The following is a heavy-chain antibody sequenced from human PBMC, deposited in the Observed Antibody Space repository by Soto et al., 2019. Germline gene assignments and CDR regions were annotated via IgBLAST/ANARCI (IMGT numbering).Heavy chain of an antibody. CDR2: IVTLNDR. CDR1: GFTFSSSD. V-gene: IGHV3-13*01. J-gene: IGHJ4*02. D-gene: IGHD2-15*01. CDR3: ERSSGPDLGGGCSPLDY. Sequence: GGSLGLSGTSSGFTFSSSDIPWFRQSLEKGLESVAAIVTLNDRQYADSVKGRFTISRENATKSVYIKMSSLRVGETDVYFCERSSGPDLGGGCSPLDYWGQGTLVTVSS.